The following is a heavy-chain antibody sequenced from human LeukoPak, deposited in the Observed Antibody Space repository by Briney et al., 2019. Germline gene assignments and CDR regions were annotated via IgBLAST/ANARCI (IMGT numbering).Heavy chain of an antibody. D-gene: IGHD2-2*01. CDR2: INPNSGGT. CDR3: ARSDCSSTSCYDMFDY. CDR1: GYTFTGYY. V-gene: IGHV1-2*06. Sequence: ASVKVSCKASGYTFTGYYMHWVRPAPGQGLEWMGRINPNSGGTNYAQKFQGRVTMTRDTSISTAYMELSRLRSDDTAVYYCARSDCSSTSCYDMFDYWGQGTLVTVSS. J-gene: IGHJ4*02.